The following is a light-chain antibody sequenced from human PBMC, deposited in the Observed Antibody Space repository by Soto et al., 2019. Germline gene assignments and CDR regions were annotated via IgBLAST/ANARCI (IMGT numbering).Light chain of an antibody. CDR2: AAS. J-gene: IGKJ1*01. Sequence: AIRMTQSPVSCAASTGDRVNITCRASQGISSYLAWYQQKPGKAPKLLIYAASTLHSGVPSRFSGSGSGTDFTLTISCLQSEDFATYYCQQYYSYPRTFGQGTKVEIK. CDR3: QQYYSYPRT. V-gene: IGKV1-8*01. CDR1: QGISSY.